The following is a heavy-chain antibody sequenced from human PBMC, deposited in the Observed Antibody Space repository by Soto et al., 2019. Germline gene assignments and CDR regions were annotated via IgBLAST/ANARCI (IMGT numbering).Heavy chain of an antibody. CDR1: GGTFSSYA. J-gene: IGHJ6*02. Sequence: ASVKVSCKASGGTFSSYAISWVRQAPGQGLEWMGGIIPIFGTANYAQKFQGRVTITADESTSTAYMELSSLRSEDTAVYYCAREQQLAPTYYYGMDVWGQGTTVTVSS. V-gene: IGHV1-69*13. CDR3: AREQQLAPTYYYGMDV. D-gene: IGHD6-13*01. CDR2: IIPIFGTA.